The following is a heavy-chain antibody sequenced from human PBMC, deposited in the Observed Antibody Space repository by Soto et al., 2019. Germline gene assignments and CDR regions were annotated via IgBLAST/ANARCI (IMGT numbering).Heavy chain of an antibody. CDR3: ARVHYDILTGYYTFDY. CDR1: GGSISSGGYY. Sequence: TLSLTCTVSGGSISSGGYYWSWIRQHPGKGLEWIGYIYYSGSTYYNPSLKSRVTISVDTSKNQFSLKLSSVTAADTAVYYCARVHYDILTGYYTFDYWGQGTLVTVSS. V-gene: IGHV4-31*03. CDR2: IYYSGST. J-gene: IGHJ4*02. D-gene: IGHD3-9*01.